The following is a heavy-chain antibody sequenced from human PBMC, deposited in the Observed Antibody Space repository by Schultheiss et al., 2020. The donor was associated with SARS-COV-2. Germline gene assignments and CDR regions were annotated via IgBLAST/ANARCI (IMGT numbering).Heavy chain of an antibody. V-gene: IGHV4-34*01. J-gene: IGHJ6*03. CDR3: ARGDYDILTGYYPPTYYYYYYMDV. D-gene: IGHD3-9*01. Sequence: GSLRLSCAVYGGSFNDYYWSWIRQPPGKGLEWIGEINHSGSTNYNPSLKSRVTMSVDTSKNQFSLKLSSVTAADTAVYYCARGDYDILTGYYPPTYYYYYYMDVWGKGTTVTVSS. CDR2: INHSGST. CDR1: GGSFNDYY.